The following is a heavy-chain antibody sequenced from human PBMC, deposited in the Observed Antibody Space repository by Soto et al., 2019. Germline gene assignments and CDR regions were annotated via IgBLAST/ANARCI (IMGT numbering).Heavy chain of an antibody. D-gene: IGHD3-10*01. CDR1: GGTFSSYA. J-gene: IGHJ6*02. CDR3: ARDYYGSGGHYYGMDV. V-gene: IGHV1-69*01. Sequence: QVQLVQSGAEVKKPGSSVKVSCKASGGTFSSYAISWVRQAPGQGLEWMGGIIPIFGTANYAQKFQARVTITADEYTSTAYMELSSLRSEDTAVYYCARDYYGSGGHYYGMDVWGQGTTVTVSS. CDR2: IIPIFGTA.